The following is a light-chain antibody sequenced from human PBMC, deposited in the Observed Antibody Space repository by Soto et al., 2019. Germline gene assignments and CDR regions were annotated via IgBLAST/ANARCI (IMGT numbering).Light chain of an antibody. CDR2: GAV. J-gene: IGKJ2*01. Sequence: EIGMTQSPVTLSVSPGERATLSCRASQSVGGDLAWYQQIPGQAPRLLIYGAVTRATGVAARFSGGGSGTESTLTVDSLQSEDLAIYYCQQYYAWPRTFGQGTKLEI. CDR3: QQYYAWPRT. V-gene: IGKV3-15*01. CDR1: QSVGGD.